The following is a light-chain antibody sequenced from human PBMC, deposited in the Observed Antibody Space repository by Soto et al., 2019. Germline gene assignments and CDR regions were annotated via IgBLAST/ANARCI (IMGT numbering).Light chain of an antibody. CDR3: QHYNSYSEA. V-gene: IGKV1-5*03. J-gene: IGKJ1*01. CDR1: QTISSW. Sequence: DIHMTQSHSTLSGYVRDRLTITYLASQTISSWLAWYQQKPGKAPKLLIYKASTLKSGVPSRFSGSGSGTEFTLTISSLQPDDFATYYCQHYNSYSEAFGQGTKVDIK. CDR2: KAS.